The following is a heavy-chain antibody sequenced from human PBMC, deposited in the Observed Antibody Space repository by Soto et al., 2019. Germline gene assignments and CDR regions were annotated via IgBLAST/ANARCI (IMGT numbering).Heavy chain of an antibody. J-gene: IGHJ5*02. CDR2: IIPIFGTA. CDR3: ARDRGPSSGYYPYWFDP. D-gene: IGHD3-22*01. Sequence: QVQLVQSGAEVKKPGSSVKVSCKASGGTFSSYAITWVRQAPGQGLEWMGGIIPIFGTANYAQKFQGRVTMTAEXSXSXXYMELSSLRSEATAVYYCARDRGPSSGYYPYWFDPWGQGTLVTVSS. CDR1: GGTFSSYA. V-gene: IGHV1-69*12.